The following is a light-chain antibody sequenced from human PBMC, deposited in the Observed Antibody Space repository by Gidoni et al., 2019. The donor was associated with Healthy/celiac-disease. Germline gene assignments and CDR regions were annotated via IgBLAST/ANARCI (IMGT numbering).Light chain of an antibody. CDR2: LGS. V-gene: IGKV2-28*01. J-gene: IGKJ3*01. CDR3: MQALQTPLT. CDR1: QSLLHSNVYNY. Sequence: DIVMTQSALTVPVTPGEPASISCKSSQSLLHSNVYNYLDWYLQKPGQSPQLLIYLGSNRASGVPDRFSGSGSGTDFTLTISRVEAEDVGVYYCMQALQTPLTFGPGTKVDIK.